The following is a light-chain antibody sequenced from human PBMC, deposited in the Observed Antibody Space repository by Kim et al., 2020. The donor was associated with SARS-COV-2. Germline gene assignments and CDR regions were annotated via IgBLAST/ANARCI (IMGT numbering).Light chain of an antibody. Sequence: SASVGDRVTITCQASQDISNYLNWYQQKPGRAPKLLIYDASNLETGVPSRFSGSGSGTDFTFTISSLQPEDFATYYCQQYDILPYSFGQGTKLEI. CDR2: DAS. V-gene: IGKV1-33*01. J-gene: IGKJ2*03. CDR3: QQYDILPYS. CDR1: QDISNY.